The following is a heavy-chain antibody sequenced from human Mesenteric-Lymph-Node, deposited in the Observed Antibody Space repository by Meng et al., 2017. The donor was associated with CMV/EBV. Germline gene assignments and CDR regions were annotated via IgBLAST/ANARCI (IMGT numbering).Heavy chain of an antibody. CDR2: ISYGGSTK. J-gene: IGHJ4*02. Sequence: GESLKISCAASGFTFSSYSMHWVCQAPGKGLEWVTVISYGGSTKFYADSVKGRFTISRDNSKNTLYLQMNSLTAEDTAVYYCARKFGDLHYFDYWGQGTLVTVSS. CDR3: ARKFGDLHYFDY. V-gene: IGHV3-30*04. D-gene: IGHD3-10*01. CDR1: GFTFSSYS.